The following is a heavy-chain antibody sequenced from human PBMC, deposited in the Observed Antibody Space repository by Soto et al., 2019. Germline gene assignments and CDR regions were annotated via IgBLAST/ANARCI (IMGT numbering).Heavy chain of an antibody. J-gene: IGHJ6*02. CDR1: GYTFTIYG. CDR2: ISPGNGNT. CDR3: GRHLGGYCGDDCYPLDV. Sequence: ASVKVSCKASGYTFTIYGINWVRQAPGQGLEWMGWISPGNGNTNYAQKLQGRVTMTTDTSTSTAYMGLSGLRSGGTDVYYCGRHLGGYCGDDCYPLDVWGQGITVSVS. V-gene: IGHV1-18*01. D-gene: IGHD2-21*02.